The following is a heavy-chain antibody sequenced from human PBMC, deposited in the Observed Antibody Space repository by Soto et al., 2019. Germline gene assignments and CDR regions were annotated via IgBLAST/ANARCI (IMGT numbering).Heavy chain of an antibody. CDR3: ARDLWDYYDSSGYYLALY. J-gene: IGHJ4*02. V-gene: IGHV1-3*01. CDR2: INAGNGNT. CDR1: GYTFTSYA. D-gene: IGHD3-22*01. Sequence: ASVKVSCKASGYTFTSYAMHWVRQAPGQRLEWMGWINAGNGNTNYAQKLQGRVTMTTDTSTSTAYMELRSLRSDDTAVYYCARDLWDYYDSSGYYLALYWGQGTLVTVSS.